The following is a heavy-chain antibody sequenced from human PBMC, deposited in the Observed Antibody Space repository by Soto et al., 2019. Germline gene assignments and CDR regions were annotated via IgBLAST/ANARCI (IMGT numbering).Heavy chain of an antibody. J-gene: IGHJ4*02. V-gene: IGHV3-30-3*01. CDR3: AEMPYTFRSGSVDY. D-gene: IGHD3-3*01. CDR2: ISYDGSQK. Sequence: GGSLRLSCSASGFTFSNFVMHWVRQGPGKGLEWVALISYDGSQKHYADSVKGRFSISRDNSNKTLFLHMNSLRAEDTAVYYCAEMPYTFRSGSVDYWGQGIQVTVSS. CDR1: GFTFSNFV.